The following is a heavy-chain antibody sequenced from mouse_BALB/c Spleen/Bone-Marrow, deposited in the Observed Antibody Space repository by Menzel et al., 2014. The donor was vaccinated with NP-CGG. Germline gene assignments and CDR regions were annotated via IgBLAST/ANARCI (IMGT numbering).Heavy chain of an antibody. CDR3: ARGGGFAY. V-gene: IGHV1-47*01. J-gene: IGHJ3*01. CDR1: GYTFTTYP. Sequence: VKLVESGAELVKPGASVKMSCKAFGYTFTTYPIEWMKQNHGKSLEWIGNFHPYNDDTNYNEKFRGKAKLTVERSSGTVFLELSRLTSDDSSLYYCARGGGFAYWGQGTLVTVSA. CDR2: FHPYNDDT.